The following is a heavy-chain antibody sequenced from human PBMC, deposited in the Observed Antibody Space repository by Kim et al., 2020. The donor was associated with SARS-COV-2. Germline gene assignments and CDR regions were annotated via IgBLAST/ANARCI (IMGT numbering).Heavy chain of an antibody. CDR1: GGSISSGGYY. CDR2: IYYSGST. D-gene: IGHD3-22*01. J-gene: IGHJ4*02. CDR3: AREGYYYDSSGYND. Sequence: SETLSLTCTVSGGSISSGGYYWSWIRQHPGKGLEWIGYIYYSGSTYYNPSLKSRVTISVDTSKNQFSLKLSSVTAADTAVYYCAREGYYYDSSGYNDWGQGTLVTVSS. V-gene: IGHV4-31*03.